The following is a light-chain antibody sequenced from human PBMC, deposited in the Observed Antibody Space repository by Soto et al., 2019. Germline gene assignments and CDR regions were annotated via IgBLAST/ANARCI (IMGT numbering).Light chain of an antibody. CDR1: QSFRGL. Sequence: EVVLTQSPVTLSLSPGERATLSCRASQSFRGLLAWYQQKPGQAPRLLIYDAYNRATGIPPRFSGSGSGTYFTLTISSLEPEDFAVYYCQQHSHWPPWTFGQGTRVEIQ. J-gene: IGKJ1*01. V-gene: IGKV3-11*01. CDR2: DAY. CDR3: QQHSHWPPWT.